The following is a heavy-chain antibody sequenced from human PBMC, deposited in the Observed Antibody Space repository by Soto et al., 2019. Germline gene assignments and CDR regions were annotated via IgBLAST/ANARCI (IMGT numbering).Heavy chain of an antibody. CDR3: ASTPYSSGWDDAFDI. Sequence: GASVKVSCKASGYTFTSYGISWVRQAPGQGLEWMGWISAYNGNTNYAQKLQGRVTMTTDTSTSTAYMELRSLRSDDTAVYYCASTPYSSGWDDAFDIGGQGPMVTFSS. V-gene: IGHV1-18*01. CDR2: ISAYNGNT. CDR1: GYTFTSYG. D-gene: IGHD6-19*01. J-gene: IGHJ3*02.